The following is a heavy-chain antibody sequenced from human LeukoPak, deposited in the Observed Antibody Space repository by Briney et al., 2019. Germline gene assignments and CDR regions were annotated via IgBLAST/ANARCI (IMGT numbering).Heavy chain of an antibody. Sequence: PGGSLRLSCAASGFTFSSYEMNWVRQAPGKGLEWVANIKQDGSEKYYVDSVKGRFTISRDNAKNSLYLQMNSLRAEGTAVYYCARDSQYQLKYYYYGMDVWGKGTTVTVSS. V-gene: IGHV3-7*03. D-gene: IGHD2-2*01. CDR1: GFTFSSYE. J-gene: IGHJ6*04. CDR2: IKQDGSEK. CDR3: ARDSQYQLKYYYYGMDV.